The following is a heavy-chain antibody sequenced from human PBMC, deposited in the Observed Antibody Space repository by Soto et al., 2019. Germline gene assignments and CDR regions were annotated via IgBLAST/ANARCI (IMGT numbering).Heavy chain of an antibody. CDR3: ARANPADWPHVNWFDP. CDR1: GYTFTSYD. V-gene: IGHV1-8*01. D-gene: IGHD3-9*01. CDR2: MNPNSGNT. J-gene: IGHJ5*02. Sequence: QVQLVQSGAEVKKPGASVKVSCKASGYTFTSYDINWVRQATGQGLEWMGWMNPNSGNTGYAQKFQGRVTMTRNTSISTAYMELSSLRSEDTAVYYCARANPADWPHVNWFDPWGQGTLVTVSS.